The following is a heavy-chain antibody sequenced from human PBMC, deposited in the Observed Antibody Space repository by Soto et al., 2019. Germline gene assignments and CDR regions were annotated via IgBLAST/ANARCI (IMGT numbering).Heavy chain of an antibody. CDR3: ARLVPLFAFDP. J-gene: IGHJ5*02. CDR2: IYYSGST. D-gene: IGHD3-3*01. Sequence: PSETLSLTCTVSGGSISSYYWSWIRQPPGKGLEWIGYIYYSGSTNYNPSLKSRVTISVDTPKNQFSLKLSSVTAADTAVYYCARLVPLFAFDPWGQGTLVTVSS. V-gene: IGHV4-59*08. CDR1: GGSISSYY.